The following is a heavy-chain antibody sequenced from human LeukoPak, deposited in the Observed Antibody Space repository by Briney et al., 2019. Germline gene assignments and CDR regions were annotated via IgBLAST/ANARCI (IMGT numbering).Heavy chain of an antibody. CDR2: IIPIFGTA. D-gene: IGHD6-6*01. CDR1: GGTYSSYA. Sequence: SVNVSCKASGGTYSSYAISWVRQAPGQGLEWMGGIIPIFGTANYAQKFQGRVTITADESTSTAYMELSSLRSEDTAVYYCARAIHGRSIAARPWFDPWGQGTLVTVSS. V-gene: IGHV1-69*13. J-gene: IGHJ5*02. CDR3: ARAIHGRSIAARPWFDP.